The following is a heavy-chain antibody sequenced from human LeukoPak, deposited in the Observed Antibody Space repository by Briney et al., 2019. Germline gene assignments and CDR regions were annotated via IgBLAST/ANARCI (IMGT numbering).Heavy chain of an antibody. Sequence: PSETLSLTCTVSVGSISGYFWIWVRQAPGTGLDWIGHIYYSGATNYNPSLRSRVTISVDTSKNQFSLKLRSVTAADTAVYYCARAQYSGSCFDYWGQGTLVTVSS. CDR1: VGSISGYF. CDR3: ARAQYSGSCFDY. D-gene: IGHD1-26*01. CDR2: IYYSGAT. V-gene: IGHV4-59*13. J-gene: IGHJ4*03.